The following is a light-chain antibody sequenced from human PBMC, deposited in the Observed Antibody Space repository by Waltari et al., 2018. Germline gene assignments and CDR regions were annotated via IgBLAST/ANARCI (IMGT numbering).Light chain of an antibody. J-gene: IGLJ2*01. CDR3: LSADSSGTS. CDR2: KDS. CDR1: ALPTKY. V-gene: IGLV3-16*01. Sequence: SYELTQPPSVSVSLGQMARITCSGEALPTKYAYWYQQKPGQFPVLVIYKDSERPSGIPERFSGSSSGTIVTLTISGVQAEDEADYYCLSADSSGTSLGGGTKLTVL.